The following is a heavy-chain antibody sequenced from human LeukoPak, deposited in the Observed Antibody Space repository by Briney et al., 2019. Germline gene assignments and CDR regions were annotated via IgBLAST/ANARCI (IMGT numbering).Heavy chain of an antibody. CDR2: IYPGDSDT. D-gene: IGHD6-19*01. V-gene: IGHV5-51*01. Sequence: GESLKISCKGSGYSFTSYWIGWVRQMPGKGLAWKRIIYPGDSDTSYRPSFQGQVTISADKSISTAYLQWSSLKASDTAMYYCARLLSSGWPLRLGTFDYWGQGTLVTVSS. CDR3: ARLLSSGWPLRLGTFDY. CDR1: GYSFTSYW. J-gene: IGHJ4*02.